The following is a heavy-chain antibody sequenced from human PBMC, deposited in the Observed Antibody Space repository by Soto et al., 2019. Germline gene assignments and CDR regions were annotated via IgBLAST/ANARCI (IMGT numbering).Heavy chain of an antibody. CDR1: GGSIRRYY. CDR2: VYLSDYT. V-gene: IGHV4-59*01. J-gene: IGHJ6*02. CDR3: ASSAGHPGDFFYYNRMDF. D-gene: IGHD3-10*01. Sequence: SGSLAGSCSFSGGSIRRYYWQWSREPPGKGLEWIGYVYLSDYTTYNSSLKNRITISGNTSKRQFYLRVNAVTAADTAVYYCASSAGHPGDFFYYNRMDFWGLGTTVT.